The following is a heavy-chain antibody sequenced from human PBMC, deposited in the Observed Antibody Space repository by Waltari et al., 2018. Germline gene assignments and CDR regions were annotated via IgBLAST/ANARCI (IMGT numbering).Heavy chain of an antibody. V-gene: IGHV1-46*01. CDR1: DYTFTSYY. J-gene: IGHJ5*02. CDR2: INPSGGST. D-gene: IGHD6-13*01. Sequence: QVQLVQSRAEVNKPAASGKVSCKASDYTFTSYYIHWVRQAPGQGLEWMGIINPSGGSTSYAQKFQGRVTMTRDTSTSTVYMELSSLRSEDTAVYYCASSVDVSSWETWGQGTLVTVSS. CDR3: ASSVDVSSWET.